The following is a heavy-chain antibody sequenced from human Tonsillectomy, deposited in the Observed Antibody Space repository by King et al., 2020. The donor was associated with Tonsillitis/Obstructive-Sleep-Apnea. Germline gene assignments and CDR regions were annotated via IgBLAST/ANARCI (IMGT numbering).Heavy chain of an antibody. CDR2: IYYSGST. CDR3: ASEPLVGATLFDY. Sequence: LQLQESGPGLVKPSETLSLTCTVSGGSISSSSYYWGWIRQPPGKGLEWIGSIYYSGSTYYNPSLKSRVTISVDTSKNQFSLKLSSVNAADTAVYYCASEPLVGATLFDYWGQGTLVTVSS. D-gene: IGHD1-26*01. CDR1: GGSISSSSYY. J-gene: IGHJ4*02. V-gene: IGHV4-39*01.